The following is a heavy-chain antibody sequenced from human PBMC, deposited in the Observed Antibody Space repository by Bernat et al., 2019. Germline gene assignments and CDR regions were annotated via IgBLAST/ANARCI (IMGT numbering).Heavy chain of an antibody. D-gene: IGHD2-21*01. V-gene: IGHV1-18*01. CDR2: ISAYNGNT. Sequence: GAEVEEPGASVKGSCKASGYTFTSYGISWVRQAPGQGLEWMGWISAYNGNTNYAQKLQGRVTMTTDTSTSTAYMELRSLRSDDTAVDYCARVYGGGDCYMEKCIGLWGRGTLVTVSS. CDR1: GYTFTSYG. J-gene: IGHJ2*01. CDR3: ARVYGGGDCYMEKCIGL.